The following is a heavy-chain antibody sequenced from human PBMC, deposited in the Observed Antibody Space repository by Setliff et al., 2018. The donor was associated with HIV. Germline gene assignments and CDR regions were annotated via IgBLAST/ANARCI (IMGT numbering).Heavy chain of an antibody. CDR3: AREEKLSAVAGTMYYYYAMDV. V-gene: IGHV4-61*02. D-gene: IGHD6-19*01. CDR1: GGSIRSDSYY. CDR2: VYSSGNT. Sequence: SETLSLTCTVSGGSIRSDSYYWTWIRQPAGEGLEWIGRVYSSGNTNYNPSLESRVTISVDTSKNQFSLKLSSVTAADTAVYYCAREEKLSAVAGTMYYYYAMDVWGQGTTVTVSS. J-gene: IGHJ6*02.